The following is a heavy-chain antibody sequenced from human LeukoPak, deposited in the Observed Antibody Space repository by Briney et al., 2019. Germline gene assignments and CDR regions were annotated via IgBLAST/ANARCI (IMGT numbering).Heavy chain of an antibody. V-gene: IGHV1-8*01. Sequence: ASVKVSCKASGYTFTSYDINWVRQATGQGLEWMGWMNPNSGNTGYAQKFQGRVTMTRNTSISTAYMELSSLRSEDTAVYYCARGAPGSYCSGGSCPYFDYWGQGTLISVSS. CDR3: ARGAPGSYCSGGSCPYFDY. J-gene: IGHJ4*02. D-gene: IGHD2-15*01. CDR1: GYTFTSYD. CDR2: MNPNSGNT.